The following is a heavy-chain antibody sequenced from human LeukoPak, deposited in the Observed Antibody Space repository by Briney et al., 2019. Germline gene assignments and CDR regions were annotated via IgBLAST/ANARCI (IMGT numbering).Heavy chain of an antibody. V-gene: IGHV3-23*01. CDR3: AKYYGDYYYYYYMDV. CDR2: ISGSGGST. CDR1: GFTFSSYA. J-gene: IGHJ6*03. Sequence: GGSLRLSCATSGFTFSSYAMNWVRQAPGKGLEWVSAISGSGGSTYYADSVKGRFTISRDNSKNTLYLQMNSLRAEDTAVYYCAKYYGDYYYYYYMDVWGKGTTVTVSS. D-gene: IGHD4-17*01.